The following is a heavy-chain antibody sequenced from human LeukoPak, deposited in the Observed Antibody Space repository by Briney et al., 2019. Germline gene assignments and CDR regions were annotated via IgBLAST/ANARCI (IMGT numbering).Heavy chain of an antibody. CDR2: ISSSGSTI. Sequence: GGSLRLSCVASGFTFRSYSMNWVRQAPGKGLEWVSYISSSGSTIYYADAVKGRFTISRDNAKNSLYLQMSSLRDEDTAVYYCATVAMEDWYFDLWGRGALVTVSS. D-gene: IGHD5-18*01. CDR1: GFTFRSYS. V-gene: IGHV3-48*02. CDR3: ATVAMEDWYFDL. J-gene: IGHJ2*01.